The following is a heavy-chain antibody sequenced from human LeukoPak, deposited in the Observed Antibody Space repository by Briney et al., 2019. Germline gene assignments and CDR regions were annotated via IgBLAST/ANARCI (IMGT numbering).Heavy chain of an antibody. V-gene: IGHV3-20*01. CDR3: AGLFYYDSSGYYDY. CDR2: INWNGGGT. J-gene: IGHJ4*02. D-gene: IGHD3-22*01. Sequence: GGSLRLSCAASGFTFDDYGMSWVRQAPGKGLEWVSVINWNGGGTGYADSVKGRFTISRDNAKNSLYLQMNSLRAEDTALYNCAGLFYYDSSGYYDYWGQGTLVTVSS. CDR1: GFTFDDYG.